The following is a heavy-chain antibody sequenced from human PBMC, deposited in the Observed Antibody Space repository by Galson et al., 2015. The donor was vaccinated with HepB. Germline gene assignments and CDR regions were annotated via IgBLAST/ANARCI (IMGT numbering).Heavy chain of an antibody. Sequence: SVKVSCKASGYTFTSYGISWVRQAPGQGLEWMGWISAYNGNTNYAQKLQGRVTMTTDTSTSTAYMELRCLRSDDTAVYYCARDTGRVVTAKGAFDIWGQGTMVTVSS. V-gene: IGHV1-18*01. CDR2: ISAYNGNT. J-gene: IGHJ3*02. CDR3: ARDTGRVVTAKGAFDI. D-gene: IGHD2-21*02. CDR1: GYTFTSYG.